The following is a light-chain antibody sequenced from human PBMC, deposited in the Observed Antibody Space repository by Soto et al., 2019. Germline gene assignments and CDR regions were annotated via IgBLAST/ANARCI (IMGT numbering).Light chain of an antibody. CDR3: QQRSNWLT. Sequence: DIVLTQSPATLSLSPGERATLSCRASQSVSSYLAWYQQKPGQAPRLLIYDASNRATGIPARFSGSGYGTDFTLTISSLEPEDFAVYYCQQRSNWLTFGQGTRLEIK. J-gene: IGKJ5*01. CDR2: DAS. V-gene: IGKV3-11*01. CDR1: QSVSSY.